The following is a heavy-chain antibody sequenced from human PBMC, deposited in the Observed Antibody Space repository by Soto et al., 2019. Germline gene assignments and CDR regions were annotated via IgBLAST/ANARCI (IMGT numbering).Heavy chain of an antibody. CDR2: ISGFGGGT. J-gene: IGHJ4*02. Sequence: GGSLRLSCAASGFTFSSYAMSWVRQAPGKGLEWVSTISGFGGGTFYADSVRGRFTISRDNSKNTLYLQMNSLSAEDTAVYFCASTVDYYDGSGYTDFDYWGQGTLVTVSS. CDR1: GFTFSSYA. V-gene: IGHV3-23*01. D-gene: IGHD3-22*01. CDR3: ASTVDYYDGSGYTDFDY.